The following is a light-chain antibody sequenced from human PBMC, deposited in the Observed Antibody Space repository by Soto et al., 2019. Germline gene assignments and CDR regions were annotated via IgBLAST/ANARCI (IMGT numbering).Light chain of an antibody. J-gene: IGKJ1*01. CDR1: QSISSY. V-gene: IGKV1-39*01. CDR2: AAS. CDR3: QQSYSTPRT. Sequence: DLQMTQSPSSLSASVGDRVTTTCRTSQSISSYLNWYQQKPGKVPKLLIYAASSLQSGVPSRFSGSGSGTDFTLTISSLQPEDFATYYCQQSYSTPRTFGQGTKVDIK.